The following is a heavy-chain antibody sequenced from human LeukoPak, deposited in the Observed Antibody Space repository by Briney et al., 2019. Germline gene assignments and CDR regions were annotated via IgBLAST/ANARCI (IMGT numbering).Heavy chain of an antibody. CDR1: GFTFSSYS. CDR3: ARDQEYFDWLQGLDY. D-gene: IGHD3-9*01. J-gene: IGHJ4*02. CDR2: ISSSSSYK. Sequence: RSGGSLRLSCAASGFTFSSYSMNWVRQAPGKGLEWVSIISSSSSYKYYADSVKGRFTISRDNAKNSLYLQMNSLRAEDTAVYYCARDQEYFDWLQGLDYWGQGTLVTVSS. V-gene: IGHV3-21*01.